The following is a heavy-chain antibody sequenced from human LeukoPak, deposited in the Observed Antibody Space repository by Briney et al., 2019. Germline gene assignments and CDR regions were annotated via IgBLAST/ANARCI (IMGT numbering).Heavy chain of an antibody. J-gene: IGHJ4*02. CDR2: IYYSGST. Sequence: SETLSLTCTVSGGSISSYYWSWLRQPPGKGLEWIGYIYYSGSTNYNPSLKSRVTMSVDTSKNQFSLKLSSVTAADTAVYYCAKDSSTWGNLAGHFDSWGQGTLVTVSS. CDR1: GGSISSYY. D-gene: IGHD6-13*01. V-gene: IGHV4-59*12. CDR3: AKDSSTWGNLAGHFDS.